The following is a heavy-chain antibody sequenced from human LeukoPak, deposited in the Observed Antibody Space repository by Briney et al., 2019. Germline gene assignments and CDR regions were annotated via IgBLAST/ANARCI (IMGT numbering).Heavy chain of an antibody. Sequence: ASVKVSCKASGYTFTSYDINWVRQATGQGLEWMGWMNPNSGNTGYAQKFQGGVTMTRNTSISTAYMELSSLRSEDTAVYYCARGHSSWHYYYYMDVWGKGTTVTVSS. V-gene: IGHV1-8*01. CDR3: ARGHSSWHYYYYMDV. J-gene: IGHJ6*03. CDR1: GYTFTSYD. D-gene: IGHD6-13*01. CDR2: MNPNSGNT.